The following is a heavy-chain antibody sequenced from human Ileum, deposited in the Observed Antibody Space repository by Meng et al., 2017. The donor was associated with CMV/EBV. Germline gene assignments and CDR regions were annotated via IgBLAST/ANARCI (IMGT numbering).Heavy chain of an antibody. J-gene: IGHJ6*02. Sequence: SETLSLTCNVSGGSISSYYWSWIRQPPGKGLEWIGHIYYSGSTNYNPSLKSRVTISVDTSKNQFSLKLSSVTAADTAVYYCVRDMGYGDTYGRDVWGQGTTVTVSS. CDR3: VRDMGYGDTYGRDV. CDR1: GGSISSYY. D-gene: IGHD4-17*01. V-gene: IGHV4-59*12. CDR2: IYYSGST.